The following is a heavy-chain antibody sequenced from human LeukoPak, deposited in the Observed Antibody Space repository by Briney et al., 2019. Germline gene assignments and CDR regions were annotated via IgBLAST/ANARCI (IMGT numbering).Heavy chain of an antibody. CDR3: ARDQSLWTGYYIWNYFDP. D-gene: IGHD3/OR15-3a*01. J-gene: IGHJ5*02. V-gene: IGHV4-59*01. Sequence: PSETLSLTCSVSGDSIRSYHWSWIRQPPGKGLEWIGYISYSGSTKYNPSLKSRVSISVDTSKNQFSLHLTSVTAADTAVNYCARDQSLWTGYYIWNYFDPWGQGTLVTVSS. CDR1: GDSIRSYH. CDR2: ISYSGST.